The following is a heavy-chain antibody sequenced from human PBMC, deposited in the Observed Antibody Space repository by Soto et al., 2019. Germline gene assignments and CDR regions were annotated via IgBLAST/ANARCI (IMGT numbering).Heavy chain of an antibody. D-gene: IGHD2-15*01. J-gene: IGHJ4*02. CDR1: GFTFSSYS. Sequence: EVQLVESGGGPVKPGGSLRLSCAASGFTFSSYSMNWVRQAPGKGLEWVSSISSSSSYIYYADSVKGRFTISRDNAKNSLYLQMNSLRAEDTAVYYCARTGYCSGGSCYSNFDYWGQGTLVTVSS. CDR3: ARTGYCSGGSCYSNFDY. CDR2: ISSSSSYI. V-gene: IGHV3-21*01.